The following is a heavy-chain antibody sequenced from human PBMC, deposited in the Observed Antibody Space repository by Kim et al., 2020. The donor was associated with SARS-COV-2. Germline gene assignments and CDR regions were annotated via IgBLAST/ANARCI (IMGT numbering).Heavy chain of an antibody. V-gene: IGHV3-23*01. CDR2: ISGSGSSI. CDR3: AKMKGLQSANYGMDV. J-gene: IGHJ6*02. Sequence: GGSLRLSCAASGFTFTTFAMSWVRQAPGKGLDWVSGISGSGSSIYYADSVKGRFTISRDNSKNTLYLQLNRLRAEDTALSYCAKMKGLQSANYGMDVWGQGTTVTVS. D-gene: IGHD2-15*01. CDR1: GFTFTTFA.